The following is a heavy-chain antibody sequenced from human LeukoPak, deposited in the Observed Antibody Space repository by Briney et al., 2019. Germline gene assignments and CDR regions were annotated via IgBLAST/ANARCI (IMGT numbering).Heavy chain of an antibody. CDR1: GGSISSGDYY. D-gene: IGHD3-3*01. J-gene: IGHJ5*02. Sequence: SQTLSLTCTVSGGSISSGDYYWGWIRQHPGKGLEWIGHIHYSGSTYYNPSLKSRVTISVDTSKNQFSLKLSSVTAADTAVYYCASGGKYDFWSGYYTGGGYNWFDPWGQGTLVTVSS. V-gene: IGHV4-31*03. CDR3: ASGGKYDFWSGYYTGGGYNWFDP. CDR2: IHYSGST.